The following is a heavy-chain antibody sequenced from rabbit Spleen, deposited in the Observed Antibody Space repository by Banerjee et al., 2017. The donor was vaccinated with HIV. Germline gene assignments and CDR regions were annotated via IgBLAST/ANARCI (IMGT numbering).Heavy chain of an antibody. V-gene: IGHV1S40*01. CDR3: ARSGYVGGDYTWDL. J-gene: IGHJ4*01. Sequence: QSLEESGGDLVKPGASLTLTCTASGFSFSGNYYMCWVRQTPGKGLEWIACIDTSNGDTDYANWPKGRFTISKTSSTTVTLQMTSLTAADTATYFCARSGYVGGDYTWDLWGQGTLVTV. D-gene: IGHD1-1*01. CDR2: IDTSNGDT. CDR1: GFSFSGNYY.